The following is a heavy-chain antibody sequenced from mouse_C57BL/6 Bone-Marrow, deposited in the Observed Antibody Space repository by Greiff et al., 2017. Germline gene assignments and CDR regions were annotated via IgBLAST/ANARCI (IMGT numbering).Heavy chain of an antibody. CDR2: ISSGGSYT. J-gene: IGHJ4*01. CDR3: ARHRDYYYSMDY. V-gene: IGHV5-6*01. Sequence: EVKLMQSGGDLVKPGGSLKLSCEASGFTFSSYGMSWVRQTPDKRLEWVGTISSGGSYTYYPDSVKGRITISRDNAKTTLYLQMSSLKSEDTAMYYCARHRDYYYSMDYGYRGTAVTVTS. CDR1: GFTFSSYG.